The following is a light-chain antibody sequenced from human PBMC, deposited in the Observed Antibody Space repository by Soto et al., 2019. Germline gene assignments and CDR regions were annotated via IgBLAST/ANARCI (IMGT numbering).Light chain of an antibody. J-gene: IGKJ5*01. CDR2: AAS. CDR1: QSITRF. Sequence: IQMTQSPSTLSASVGDRVTITCRASQSITRFLNWYQQKPGKAPKLLIYAASSLESGVPSRFSGSGSGTDFTLTISSLQPEDFATYYCQQNHSPPPITFGQGTRLEIK. CDR3: QQNHSPPPIT. V-gene: IGKV1-39*01.